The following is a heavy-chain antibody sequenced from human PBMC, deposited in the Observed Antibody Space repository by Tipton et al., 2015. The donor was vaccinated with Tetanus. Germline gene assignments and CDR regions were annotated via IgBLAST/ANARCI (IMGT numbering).Heavy chain of an antibody. CDR2: INTDKGST. J-gene: IGHJ4*02. CDR1: GYTFTSFG. D-gene: IGHD1-1*01. V-gene: IGHV1-18*01. CDR3: ARGGTMDY. Sequence: QLVQSGAEVKKPGASVKVSCKASGYTFTSFGINWVRQAPGQGIEWMGWINTDKGSTNYAQNLQGRVIMTTDTSTLTAYMELRSLRSDDTAVYYCARGGTMDYWGQGTLVTVSA.